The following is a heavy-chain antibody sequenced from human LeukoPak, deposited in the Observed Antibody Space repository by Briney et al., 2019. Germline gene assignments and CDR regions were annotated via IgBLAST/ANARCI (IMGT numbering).Heavy chain of an antibody. D-gene: IGHD3-22*01. Sequence: SVEVSCKASGGTFSSYAISWVRQAPGQGLEWMGRIIPIFGTANYAQKFQGRVTITTDESTSTAYMELSSLRSEDTAVYYCARGHYCYDSSGYYDPTDAFDIWGQGTMVTVSS. CDR1: GGTFSSYA. J-gene: IGHJ3*02. V-gene: IGHV1-69*05. CDR3: ARGHYCYDSSGYYDPTDAFDI. CDR2: IIPIFGTA.